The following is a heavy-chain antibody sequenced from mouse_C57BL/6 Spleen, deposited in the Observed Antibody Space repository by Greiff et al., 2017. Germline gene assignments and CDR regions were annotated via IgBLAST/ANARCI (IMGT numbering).Heavy chain of an antibody. V-gene: IGHV1-76*01. J-gene: IGHJ3*01. Sequence: VQLQQSGAELVRPGASVKLSCKASGYTFTDYYINWVKQRPGQGLEWIARIYPGSGNTYYNEKFKGKATLTAEKSSSTAYMQLSSLTSEDSAVYCCARSPYYGSSLFAYWGQGTLVTVSA. CDR2: IYPGSGNT. D-gene: IGHD1-1*01. CDR1: GYTFTDYY. CDR3: ARSPYYGSSLFAY.